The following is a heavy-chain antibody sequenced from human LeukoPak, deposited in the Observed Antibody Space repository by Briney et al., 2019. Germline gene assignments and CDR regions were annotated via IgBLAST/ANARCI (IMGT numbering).Heavy chain of an antibody. CDR3: ARVCDSSGYFDY. V-gene: IGHV4-34*01. J-gene: IGHJ4*02. D-gene: IGHD3-22*01. CDR2: INHSGST. Sequence: SETLSLTCAVYGGSFSGYYWSWIRQPPGKGLEWIGEINHSGSTNYNPSLKSRVTISVDTSKNQFSLKLSSVTAADTAAYYCARVCDSSGYFDYWGQGTLVTVSS. CDR1: GGSFSGYY.